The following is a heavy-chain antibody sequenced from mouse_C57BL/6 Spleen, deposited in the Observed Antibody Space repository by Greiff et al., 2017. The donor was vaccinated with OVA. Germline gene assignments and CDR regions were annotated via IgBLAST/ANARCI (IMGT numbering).Heavy chain of an antibody. CDR1: GFTFSDSY. V-gene: IGHV5-12*01. CDR3: ARHEENYYGRDY. CDR2: ISNGGGST. D-gene: IGHD1-2*01. Sequence: EVQGVESGGGLVQPGGSLKLSCAASGFTFSDSYMYWVRQTPETRLEWVAYISNGGGSTYSPDPVKGRFTISRDNAKNTLYLQMSRLKSEDTAMYYCARHEENYYGRDYWGQGTTLTVSS. J-gene: IGHJ2*01.